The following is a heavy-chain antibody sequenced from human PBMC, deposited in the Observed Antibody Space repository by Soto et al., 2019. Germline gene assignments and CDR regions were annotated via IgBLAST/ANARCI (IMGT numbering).Heavy chain of an antibody. CDR2: INAGNGNT. J-gene: IGHJ4*02. Sequence: ASVKVSCKASGYTFTSYAMHWVRQAPGQRLEWMGRINAGNGNTKYSQKFQGRVTITRDTSASTAYMELSSLRSEDTAEYYCARGVVVVAAAYYFDYWGQGTLVTVSS. CDR3: ARGVVVVAAAYYFDY. D-gene: IGHD2-15*01. CDR1: GYTFTSYA. V-gene: IGHV1-3*01.